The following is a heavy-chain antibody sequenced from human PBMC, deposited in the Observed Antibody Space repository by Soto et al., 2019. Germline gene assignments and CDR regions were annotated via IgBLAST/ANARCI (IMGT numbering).Heavy chain of an antibody. V-gene: IGHV3-7*05. J-gene: IGHJ4*02. Sequence: GGSLRLSCAASGFTFSSYWMSWVRQAPGKGLEWVANIKQDGSEKYYVDSVKGRFTISRDNAKNSLYLQMNSLRAEDTAVYYCATSFSAGREYSSPSWDYWGQGTLVTVS. D-gene: IGHD6-6*01. CDR2: IKQDGSEK. CDR3: ATSFSAGREYSSPSWDY. CDR1: GFTFSSYW.